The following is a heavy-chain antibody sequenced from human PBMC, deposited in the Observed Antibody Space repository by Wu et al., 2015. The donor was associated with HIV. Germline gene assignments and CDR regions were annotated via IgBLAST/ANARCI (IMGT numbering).Heavy chain of an antibody. CDR3: AGGGGRTSMDPFDF. J-gene: IGHJ4*02. D-gene: IGHD5-18*01. CDR2: IIPVLGTP. CDR1: GGTFSSYA. V-gene: IGHV1-69*11. Sequence: QVQLVQSGAEVKKPGSSVKVSCKASGGTFSSYAISWVRQAPGQGPEWMGGIIPVLGTPNYAQKFQGRVTITADESTSTTYMELSSLRSEDTAIYYCAGGGGRTSMDPFDFWGQGTLVTVSS.